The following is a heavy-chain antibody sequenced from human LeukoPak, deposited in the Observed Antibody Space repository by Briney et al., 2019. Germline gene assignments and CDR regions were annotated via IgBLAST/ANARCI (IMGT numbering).Heavy chain of an antibody. CDR1: GYTFTGYY. J-gene: IGHJ4*02. D-gene: IGHD2-15*01. V-gene: IGHV1-46*01. Sequence: GASVKVSCKASGYTFTGYYMHWVRQAPGQGLEWMGIINPSGGSTSYAQKFQGRVTMTRDTSTSTVYMELSSLRSEDTAVYYCARALSFPLGYCSGGSCYSDFDYWGQGTLVTVSS. CDR3: ARALSFPLGYCSGGSCYSDFDY. CDR2: INPSGGST.